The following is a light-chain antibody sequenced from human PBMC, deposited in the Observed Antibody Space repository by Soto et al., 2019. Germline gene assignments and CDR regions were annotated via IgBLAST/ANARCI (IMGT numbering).Light chain of an antibody. J-gene: IGLJ2*01. CDR3: SSYNISSTSPMV. CDR1: SSDVGGYNY. V-gene: IGLV2-14*01. Sequence: QSALTQPASVSGSPGQSITISCTGTSSDVGGYNYVSWYQQHPGKAPKLMIYDVSNRPSGVSNRFSGSKSGNTASLTISGLQAEDEAYYYCSSYNISSTSPMVFGGGTKLTVL. CDR2: DVS.